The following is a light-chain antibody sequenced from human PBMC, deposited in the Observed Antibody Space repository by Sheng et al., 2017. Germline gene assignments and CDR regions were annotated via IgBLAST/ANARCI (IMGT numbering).Light chain of an antibody. J-gene: IGKJ5*01. V-gene: IGKV1D-12*01. CDR2: AAS. CDR3: QQAHSFPII. Sequence: IQMTQSPSSLSASVGDRVTITCRASPGIGGRLVWYQQKPGKAPKLLIYAASTLQSGVPSRFSGSGSGRDFTLTIASLQPEDFATYYCQQAHSFPIIFGQGTRLEIK. CDR1: PGIGGR.